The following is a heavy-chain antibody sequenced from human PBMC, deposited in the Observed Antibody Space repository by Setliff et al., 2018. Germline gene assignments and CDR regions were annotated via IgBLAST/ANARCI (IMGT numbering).Heavy chain of an antibody. Sequence: GESLKISCKGSGFSFTDFWIGWVRQMPGKGLEWMGLIYAGYSDTRYNPSFQGRVTMSADKSINTAYLQWSSLKASDTAIYYCARQKSTGSGNNWFDPWGQGTLVTVSS. J-gene: IGHJ5*02. V-gene: IGHV5-51*01. CDR3: ARQKSTGSGNNWFDP. D-gene: IGHD3-10*01. CDR1: GFSFTDFW. CDR2: IYAGYSDT.